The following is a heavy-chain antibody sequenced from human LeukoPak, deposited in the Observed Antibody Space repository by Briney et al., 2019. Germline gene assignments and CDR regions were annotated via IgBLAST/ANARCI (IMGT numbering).Heavy chain of an antibody. CDR1: GYTFTSSD. V-gene: IGHV1-8*01. CDR3: ARSLIDYGGSYDAFDI. D-gene: IGHD4-23*01. Sequence: ASVKVSCKASGYTFTSSDISWVRQATGQGPEWMGWINPNSGKTGYAQKFQGRVTMTTDSSKSTAYMELSSLRSEDTAVYYCARSLIDYGGSYDAFDIWGQGTMVTISS. CDR2: INPNSGKT. J-gene: IGHJ3*02.